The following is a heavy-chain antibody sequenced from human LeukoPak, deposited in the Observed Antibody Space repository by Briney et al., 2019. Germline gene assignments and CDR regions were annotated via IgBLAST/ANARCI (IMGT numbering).Heavy chain of an antibody. CDR2: ISYDGSNK. CDR3: ARDPPSREGYYFGY. Sequence: GRSLRLSCAASGFTFSSYAMHWVRQAPGKGLEWVAVISYDGSNKYYADSVKGRFTISRDNSKNTLYLQMNSLRAEDTAVYYCARDPPSREGYYFGYWGQGTLVTVSS. CDR1: GFTFSSYA. J-gene: IGHJ4*02. V-gene: IGHV3-30*04.